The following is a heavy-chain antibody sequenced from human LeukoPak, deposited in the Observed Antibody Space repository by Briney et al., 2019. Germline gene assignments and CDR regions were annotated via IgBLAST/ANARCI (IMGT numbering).Heavy chain of an antibody. CDR1: GFTFSSYG. V-gene: IGHV3-33*01. D-gene: IGHD2-15*01. CDR3: AREAGYCSGGSCYFSWFDP. Sequence: AGGSLRLSCAASGFTFSSYGMHWVRQAPGKGLEWVAVIWYDGSNKYYADSVKGRFTISRDNSKNTLYLQMNSLRAEDTAVYYCAREAGYCSGGSCYFSWFDPWGQGTLVTVSS. J-gene: IGHJ5*02. CDR2: IWYDGSNK.